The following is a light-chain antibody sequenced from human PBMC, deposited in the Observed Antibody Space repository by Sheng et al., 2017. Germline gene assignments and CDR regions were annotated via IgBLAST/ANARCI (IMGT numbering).Light chain of an antibody. CDR2: GAS. J-gene: IGKJ2*01. V-gene: IGKV1-16*02. CDR3: QQYVTYPHT. Sequence: IQLTQSPSSLSASVGDRVTITCRASQGINNYLVWFQQKPGKAPKALIYGASSLQSGVPSKFSGSGSGKDFILTISSLQPEDSATYYCQQYVTYPHTFGQGTKLEI. CDR1: QGINNY.